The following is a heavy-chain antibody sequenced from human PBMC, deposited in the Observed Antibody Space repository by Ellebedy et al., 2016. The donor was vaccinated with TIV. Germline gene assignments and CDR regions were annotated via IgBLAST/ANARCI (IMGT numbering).Heavy chain of an antibody. D-gene: IGHD1-26*01. CDR1: GFIFNNYA. CDR3: AKDRGGSYYYYFDH. J-gene: IGHJ4*02. V-gene: IGHV3-30*02. Sequence: PGGSLRLSCAASGFIFNNYAMNWVRQAPGKGLEWVAFIRYDESREYYADSVKCRFTISRDTSKNTLYLRMNSLRIEDTAVYYCAKDRGGSYYYYFDHWGQGTLVTVSS. CDR2: IRYDESRE.